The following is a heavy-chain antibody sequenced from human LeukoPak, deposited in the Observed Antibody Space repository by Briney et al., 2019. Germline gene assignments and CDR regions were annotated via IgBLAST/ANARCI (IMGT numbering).Heavy chain of an antibody. V-gene: IGHV3-48*02. CDR3: AREGVPAAWGY. D-gene: IGHD2-2*01. Sequence: PGGSLRLSCAASGFTFSSYTMNWVRLAPGKGLEWVSYINSRSSTIHYTDSVKGRFTISRDNAKNSVYLQMDSLTDEDTAVYYCAREGVPAAWGYWGQGTLVTVSS. CDR1: GFTFSSYT. J-gene: IGHJ4*02. CDR2: INSRSSTI.